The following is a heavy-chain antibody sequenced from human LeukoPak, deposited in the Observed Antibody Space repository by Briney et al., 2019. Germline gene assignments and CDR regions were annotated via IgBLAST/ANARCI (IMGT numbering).Heavy chain of an antibody. V-gene: IGHV4-34*01. Sequence: PSETLSLTCAVYGGSFSSYYWSWIRQPPGKGLEWIGEINHSGSTNYNPSLKSRVTISVDTSKNQFSLKLSSVTAADTAVYYCARRRSGMGYCSSTSCYGMALYYFDYWGQGTLVTVSS. CDR2: INHSGST. D-gene: IGHD2-2*01. CDR3: ARRRSGMGYCSSTSCYGMALYYFDY. J-gene: IGHJ4*02. CDR1: GGSFSSYY.